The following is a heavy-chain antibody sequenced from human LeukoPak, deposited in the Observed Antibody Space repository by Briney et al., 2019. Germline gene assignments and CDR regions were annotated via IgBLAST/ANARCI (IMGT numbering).Heavy chain of an antibody. D-gene: IGHD3-10*01. J-gene: IGHJ5*02. Sequence: SETLSLTCTVSGGSISSYYCSWIRQPPGQGLEWIGYIYYSGSTNYNPSLKSRVTISVDTSKNQFSLKLSSVTAADTAVYYCARVWVRGVMVDWFDPWGQGTLVTVSS. V-gene: IGHV4-59*01. CDR3: ARVWVRGVMVDWFDP. CDR1: GGSISSYY. CDR2: IYYSGST.